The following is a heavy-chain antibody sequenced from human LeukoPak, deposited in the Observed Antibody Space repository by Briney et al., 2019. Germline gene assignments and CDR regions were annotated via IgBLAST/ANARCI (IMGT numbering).Heavy chain of an antibody. CDR3: ARVRPSTAFDI. J-gene: IGHJ3*02. D-gene: IGHD4-17*01. CDR1: GGSISSSSYY. V-gene: IGHV4-39*07. CDR2: IYYSGST. Sequence: PSETLSLTCTVSGGSISSSSYYWGWIRQPPGKGLEWIGSIYYSGSTYYNPSLKSRVTISVDTSKNQFSLKLSSVTAADTAVYYCARVRPSTAFDIWGQGTMVTVSS.